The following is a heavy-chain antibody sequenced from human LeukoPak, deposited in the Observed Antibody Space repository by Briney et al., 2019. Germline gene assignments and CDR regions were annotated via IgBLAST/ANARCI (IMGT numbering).Heavy chain of an antibody. CDR2: IKQDGSEK. J-gene: IGHJ4*02. V-gene: IGHV3-7*01. D-gene: IGHD2-15*01. CDR1: GFTFSSYW. CDR3: ARAASLYCSGGSCYFDY. Sequence: PGGSLRLSCAASGFTFSSYWMSWVRQAPGKGLEWVANIKQDGSEKYYVDSVKGRFTISRDNAKNSLYLQMNSLRAEDTAVYYCARAASLYCSGGSCYFDYWGQGTLVTVSS.